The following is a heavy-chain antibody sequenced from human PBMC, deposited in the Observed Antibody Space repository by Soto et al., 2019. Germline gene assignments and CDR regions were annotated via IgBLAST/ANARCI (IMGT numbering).Heavy chain of an antibody. CDR3: AKDRSSGYPPLDFDY. D-gene: IGHD3-22*01. CDR1: GFTFSSYG. CDR2: ISYDGSNK. V-gene: IGHV3-30*18. Sequence: SGGPLRLSCAASGFTFSSYGMHWVRQAPGKGLEWVAVISYDGSNKYYADSVKGRFTISRDNSKNTLYLQMNSLRAEDTAVYYCAKDRSSGYPPLDFDYWGQGTLVTVSS. J-gene: IGHJ4*02.